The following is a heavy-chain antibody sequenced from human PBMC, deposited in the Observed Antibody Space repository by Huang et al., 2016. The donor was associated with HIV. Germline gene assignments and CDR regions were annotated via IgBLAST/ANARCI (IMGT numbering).Heavy chain of an antibody. J-gene: IGHJ4*02. D-gene: IGHD2-15*01. CDR3: ATLPPVNYGRSGGRVRDY. CDR1: GYTFSNYD. CDR2: MNPNSGNT. V-gene: IGHV1-8*01. Sequence: QVQLVQSGAEVKKPGASVKVSCKASGYTFSNYDINWVRQAPGQGREWMGCMNPNSGNTGYARKVQGRVTMTRSTSISTAYMELSRLRFEDTAVYYCATLPPVNYGRSGGRVRDYWGQGSLVTVSS.